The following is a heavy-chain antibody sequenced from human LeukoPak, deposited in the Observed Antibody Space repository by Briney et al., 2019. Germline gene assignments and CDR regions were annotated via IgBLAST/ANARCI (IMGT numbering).Heavy chain of an antibody. CDR1: GFSFDDYG. Sequence: GGSLRLSCTASGFSFDDYGMSWVRQAPGKGLEWVSGLNWNGGSTAYADSVKGRFTISRDNAKNSLYLQMNSLRAEDTALYHCARKGDHYGDYVGFDYWGQGTLVTVSS. CDR2: LNWNGGST. J-gene: IGHJ4*02. CDR3: ARKGDHYGDYVGFDY. V-gene: IGHV3-20*01. D-gene: IGHD4-17*01.